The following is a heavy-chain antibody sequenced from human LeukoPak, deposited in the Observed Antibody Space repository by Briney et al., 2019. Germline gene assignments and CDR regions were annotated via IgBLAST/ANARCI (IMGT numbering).Heavy chain of an antibody. V-gene: IGHV3-11*01. J-gene: IGHJ5*02. Sequence: PGGSLRLSCAASGFTFSDYYMSWIRQAPGKGLEGVSYISSSGSTIYYADSVKGRFTISRDNAKTSLYLRMHTLRAEDTAVYYCARAPRFRLVGVPKGPFDPWGQGTLVTVSS. CDR3: ARAPRFRLVGVPKGPFDP. CDR1: GFTFSDYY. D-gene: IGHD1-26*01. CDR2: ISSSGSTI.